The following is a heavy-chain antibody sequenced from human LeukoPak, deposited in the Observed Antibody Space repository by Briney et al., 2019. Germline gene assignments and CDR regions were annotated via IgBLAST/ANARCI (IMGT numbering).Heavy chain of an antibody. CDR1: GFTFSSYG. D-gene: IGHD3-9*01. V-gene: IGHV3-30*18. J-gene: IGHJ4*02. CDR3: AKGRYFYEKSGFYN. CDR2: ISHDESNQ. Sequence: SGGSLRLSCVASGFTFSSYGMHWVRQAPGKGLEWVAVISHDESNQYYADSVKGRFTISRDNSKNTLYLQMNSLRAEDTAVYYCAKGRYFYEKSGFYNWGQGTLVTVSS.